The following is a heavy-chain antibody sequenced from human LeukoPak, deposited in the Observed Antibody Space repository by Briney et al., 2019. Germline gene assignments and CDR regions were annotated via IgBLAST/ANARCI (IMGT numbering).Heavy chain of an antibody. Sequence: AGSLRLSCAAAGLTISSYWMSWVRQAPGKGLEWMANINQVGSEKYSVNSVKGRFTIARDNGKNSLYLHMSSLRAEDTALYYSARDRLWFGDWSGANWFDPWGQGTLVTVSS. CDR1: GLTISSYW. CDR3: ARDRLWFGDWSGANWFDP. V-gene: IGHV3-7*03. D-gene: IGHD3-10*01. J-gene: IGHJ5*02. CDR2: INQVGSEK.